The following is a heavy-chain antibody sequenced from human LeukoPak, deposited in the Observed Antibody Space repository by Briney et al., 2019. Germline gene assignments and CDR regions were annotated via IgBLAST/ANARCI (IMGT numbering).Heavy chain of an antibody. J-gene: IGHJ1*01. CDR1: GYTFTSYY. Sequence: WASVKVSCKASGYTFTSYYMHWVRQAPGQGLEWMGIINPSGGSTSYAQKFQGRVTMTRDTSTSTVYMELSSLRSEDTAVYYCANRAGKGLYFQHWGQGTLVTVSS. CDR2: INPSGGST. D-gene: IGHD3-10*01. CDR3: ANRAGKGLYFQH. V-gene: IGHV1-46*01.